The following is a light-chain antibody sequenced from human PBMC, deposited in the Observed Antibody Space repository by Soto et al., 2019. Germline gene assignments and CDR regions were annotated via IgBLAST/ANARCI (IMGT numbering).Light chain of an antibody. Sequence: QSALTQPASVSGSPGQSITISCTGTSSDVGGYNYVSGYQQHPGKAPKLIIYEVSNRPSGVSNRFSGSKSGNTASLTISGLQAEDEADYYCNSYTSKSTGVFGTGTKVTVL. CDR1: SSDVGGYNY. CDR3: NSYTSKSTGV. V-gene: IGLV2-14*01. CDR2: EVS. J-gene: IGLJ1*01.